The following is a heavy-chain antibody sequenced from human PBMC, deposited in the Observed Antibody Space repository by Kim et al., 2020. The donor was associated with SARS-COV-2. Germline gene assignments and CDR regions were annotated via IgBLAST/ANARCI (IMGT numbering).Heavy chain of an antibody. CDR2: IIPILGIA. V-gene: IGHV1-69*04. D-gene: IGHD2-2*01. J-gene: IGHJ6*02. Sequence: SVKVSCKASGGTFSSYAISWVRQAPGQGLEWMGRIIPILGIANYAQKFQGRVTITADKSTSTAYMELSSLRSEDTAVYYCAGAGIPDIVVVPAAYYYYGMDVWGQGTTVTVSS. CDR3: AGAGIPDIVVVPAAYYYYGMDV. CDR1: GGTFSSYA.